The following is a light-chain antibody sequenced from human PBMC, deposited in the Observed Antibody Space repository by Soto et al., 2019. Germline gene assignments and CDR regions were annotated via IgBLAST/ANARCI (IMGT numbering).Light chain of an antibody. J-gene: IGKJ1*01. CDR2: KAS. V-gene: IGKV1-5*03. CDR1: QTISSW. CDR3: QHYNSYSEA. Sequence: DIQITQSPSTLSSSVGERVTTTCRASQTISSWLAWYQQKPGKAPKLLIYKASTLKSGVPSRFSGSGSGTEFTLTISSLQPDDFATYYCQHYNSYSEAFGQGTKVDIK.